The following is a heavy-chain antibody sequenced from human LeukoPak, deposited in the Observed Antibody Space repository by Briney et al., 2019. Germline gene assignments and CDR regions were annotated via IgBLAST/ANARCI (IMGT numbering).Heavy chain of an antibody. J-gene: IGHJ4*02. CDR1: GFTFSSYA. CDR3: AKAGWYGGDFDY. CDR2: ISDSGGST. D-gene: IGHD6-19*01. Sequence: GGSLRLSCAASGFTFSSYAMSWVRQAPGKGLQWVSGISDSGGSTHYADSVKGRFTISRDNSKYMLYLQMNSLRAEDTAVYYCAKAGWYGGDFDYWGQGTLVTVSS. V-gene: IGHV3-23*01.